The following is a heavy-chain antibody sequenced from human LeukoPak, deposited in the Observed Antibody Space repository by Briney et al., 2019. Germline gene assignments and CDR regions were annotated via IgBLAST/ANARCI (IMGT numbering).Heavy chain of an antibody. D-gene: IGHD2-21*02. CDR3: ARHLHMGDDPFDY. CDR1: GYSFTSYW. Sequence: GESLKISCKGSGYSFTSYWISWVRQMPGKGLEWMGRIDPSDSYTNYSPSFQGHVTISADRSISTAYLQWSSLKASDTAMYYCARHLHMGDDPFDYWGQGTLVTVSS. J-gene: IGHJ4*02. V-gene: IGHV5-10-1*01. CDR2: IDPSDSYT.